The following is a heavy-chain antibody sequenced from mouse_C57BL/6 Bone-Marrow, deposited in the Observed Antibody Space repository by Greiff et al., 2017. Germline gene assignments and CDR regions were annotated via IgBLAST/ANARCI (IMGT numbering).Heavy chain of an antibody. CDR2: IYPRSGNT. CDR3: AILPTECDY. D-gene: IGHD2-10*01. CDR1: GYTFTSYG. V-gene: IGHV1-81*01. Sequence: QVQLQQSGAELARPGASVKLSCKASGYTFTSYGISWVKQRTGQGLEWIGEIYPRSGNTYYNEKFKGKATLTADKSSSTAYMELRSLTSEDSAVYFCAILPTECDYWGQGTTLTVSS. J-gene: IGHJ2*01.